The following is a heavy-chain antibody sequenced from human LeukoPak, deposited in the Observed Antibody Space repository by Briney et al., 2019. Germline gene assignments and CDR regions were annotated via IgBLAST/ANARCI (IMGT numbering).Heavy chain of an antibody. Sequence: PSETLSLTCTVSGGSISSSSYYWGWIRQPPGKGLEWIGSIYYSGSTNYNPSLKSRVTISVDTSKNQFSLKLSSVTAADTAVYYCARVYSSSFDYWGQGTLVTVSS. CDR1: GGSISSSSYY. CDR2: IYYSGST. D-gene: IGHD6-13*01. J-gene: IGHJ4*02. V-gene: IGHV4-39*01. CDR3: ARVYSSSFDY.